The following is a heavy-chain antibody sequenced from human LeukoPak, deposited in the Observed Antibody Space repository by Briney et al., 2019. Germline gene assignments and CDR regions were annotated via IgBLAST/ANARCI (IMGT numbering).Heavy chain of an antibody. CDR3: ARGYCSSTSCYSGWFDP. V-gene: IGHV5-51*01. J-gene: IGHJ5*02. CDR1: GYSFTSYW. D-gene: IGHD2-2*02. Sequence: GESLKISCKASGYSFTSYWIGWVRQMPGKGLEWMGIIYPGDSDTRYSPSFQGQDIISADKSFTTAYLHWSSLKASDTAIYYCARGYCSSTSCYSGWFDPWGQGTLVTVSS. CDR2: IYPGDSDT.